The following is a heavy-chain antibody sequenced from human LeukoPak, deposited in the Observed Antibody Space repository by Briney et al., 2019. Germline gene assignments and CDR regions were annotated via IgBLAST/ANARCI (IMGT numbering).Heavy chain of an antibody. V-gene: IGHV3-74*01. D-gene: IGHD2/OR15-2a*01. CDR1: GFTFSSYW. CDR2: INSDGSST. J-gene: IGHJ4*02. Sequence: GGSLRLSCAASGFTFSSYWMHWVRPAPGKGLVWVSRINSDGSSTSYADSVKGRFTISRDNAKNTLYLQMNSLRAEDTAVYYCASIINNQSKYRNRGAFDYWGQGTLVTVSS. CDR3: ASIINNQSKYRNRGAFDY.